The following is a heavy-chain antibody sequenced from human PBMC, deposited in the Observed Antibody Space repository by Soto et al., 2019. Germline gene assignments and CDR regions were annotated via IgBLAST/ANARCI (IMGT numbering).Heavy chain of an antibody. CDR1: GFTFSSYA. V-gene: IGHV3-23*01. CDR3: AKVPRQFSPQIDY. Sequence: EVQLLESGGGLVQPGGSLRLSCAASGFTFSSYAMSLVRQAPGKGLEWVSGISSIGDSTYYADSVKGRFTISRDNSKNTLYLQINSLRAEDTAVHYCAKVPRQFSPQIDYWGQGTLVTVSS. CDR2: ISSIGDST. J-gene: IGHJ4*02.